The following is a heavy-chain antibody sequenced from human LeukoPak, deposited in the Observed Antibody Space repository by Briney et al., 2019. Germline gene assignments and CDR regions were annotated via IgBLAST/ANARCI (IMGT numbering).Heavy chain of an antibody. CDR1: GGSISGTNW. CDR2: IYHDGST. J-gene: IGHJ6*03. V-gene: IGHV4-4*02. Sequence: PSETLSLTCTVSGGSISGTNWWSWVRQPPGKGLEWIGEIYHDGSTNYNPSLRSRVTISVDKSKSQFSLRLSSVTAADTAVYYCARVDSGTTYYYYYYMDVWGKGTTVTVSS. CDR3: ARVDSGTTYYYYYYMDV. D-gene: IGHD4-17*01.